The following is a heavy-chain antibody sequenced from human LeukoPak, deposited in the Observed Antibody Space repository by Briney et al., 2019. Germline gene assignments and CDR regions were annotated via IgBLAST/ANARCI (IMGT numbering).Heavy chain of an antibody. CDR3: ARTYCSSTSCYGDLYFHH. CDR2: INPNSGGT. CDR1: GYTFTSYY. V-gene: IGHV1-2*02. Sequence: ASVKVSCKASGYTFTSYYMHWVRQAPGQGLEWMGWINPNSGGTNYAQKFQGRVTMTRDTSISTAYMALSRLRSDDTAVYYCARTYCSSTSCYGDLYFHHWGQGTLVTVSS. D-gene: IGHD2-2*01. J-gene: IGHJ1*01.